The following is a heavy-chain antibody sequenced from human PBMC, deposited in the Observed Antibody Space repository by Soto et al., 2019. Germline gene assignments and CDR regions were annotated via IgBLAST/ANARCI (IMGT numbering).Heavy chain of an antibody. V-gene: IGHV3-21*01. CDR3: AREPSSGWNFHVHYYYYGMDV. Sequence: EVQLVESGGGLVKPGGSLRLSCAASGFTFSSYSMNWVRQAPGKGLEWVSSISSSSSYIYYADSVKGRFTISRDNAKNSLYLQMNSLRAEDTAVYYCAREPSSGWNFHVHYYYYGMDVWGQGTTVTVSS. J-gene: IGHJ6*02. D-gene: IGHD6-19*01. CDR1: GFTFSSYS. CDR2: ISSSSSYI.